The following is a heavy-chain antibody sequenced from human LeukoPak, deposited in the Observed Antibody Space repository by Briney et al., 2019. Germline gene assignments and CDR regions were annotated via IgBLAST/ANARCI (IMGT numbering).Heavy chain of an antibody. CDR2: IWYDGSNK. J-gene: IGHJ4*02. Sequence: GRSLRLSCAASGFTLSSYGMHWVRQAPGKGLEWVAVIWYDGSNKYYADSVKGRFTISRDNSKNTLYLQMNSLRAEDTAVYYCARDRHVVVTAIHSFGFDYWGQGTLVTVSS. D-gene: IGHD2-21*02. V-gene: IGHV3-33*01. CDR3: ARDRHVVVTAIHSFGFDY. CDR1: GFTLSSYG.